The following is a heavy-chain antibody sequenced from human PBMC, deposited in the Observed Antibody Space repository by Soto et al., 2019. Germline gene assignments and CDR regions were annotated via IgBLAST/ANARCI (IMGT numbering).Heavy chain of an antibody. V-gene: IGHV3-21*04. CDR3: AKDRRGVMDV. CDR2: ITHTGTNA. Sequence: PGGSLRLSCTASGFSFSDYSFNWVRQAPGKGLEWVSSITHTGTNAYYADSVKGRFTISRDNSKNTLYLQMNSLRAEDTAIYYCAKDRRGVMDVWGQGTTVTVSS. D-gene: IGHD3-10*01. CDR1: GFSFSDYS. J-gene: IGHJ6*02.